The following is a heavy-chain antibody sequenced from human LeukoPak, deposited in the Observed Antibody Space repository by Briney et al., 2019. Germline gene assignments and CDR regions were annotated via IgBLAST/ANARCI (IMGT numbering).Heavy chain of an antibody. CDR3: ARYDPVAGTGYYLDY. D-gene: IGHD6-19*01. V-gene: IGHV4-59*12. Sequence: SETLSLTCTVSGGSISSYYWSWIRQPPGKGLEWIGYIYYSGSTNYNPSLKSRVTMSVDTSKNQFSLKLSSVTAADTAVYYCARYDPVAGTGYYLDYWGQGTLVTVSS. CDR2: IYYSGST. J-gene: IGHJ4*02. CDR1: GGSISSYY.